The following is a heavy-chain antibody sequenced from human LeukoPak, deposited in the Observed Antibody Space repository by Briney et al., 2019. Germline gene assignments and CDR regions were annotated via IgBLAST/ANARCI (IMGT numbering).Heavy chain of an antibody. V-gene: IGHV4-34*01. CDR2: INHSGST. CDR1: GGSFSGYY. D-gene: IGHD5-24*01. Sequence: SETLSLTCAVYGGSFSGYYWSWIRQPPGKGLVWIGEINHSGSTNYNPSLKSRVTISVDTSKKQLSLKLRYVTAADTAVYYCARGAKMATRGFDYWGQGTLVTVSS. J-gene: IGHJ4*02. CDR3: ARGAKMATRGFDY.